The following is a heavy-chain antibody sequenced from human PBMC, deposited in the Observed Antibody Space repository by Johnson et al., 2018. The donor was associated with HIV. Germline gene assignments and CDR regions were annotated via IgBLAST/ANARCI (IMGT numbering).Heavy chain of an antibody. V-gene: IGHV3-30*18. CDR3: AKDRDYYGSGLI. D-gene: IGHD3-10*01. Sequence: QVQLVESGGGLVQPGGSLRLSCAASGFTFISYDTQWVRQAPGKGLEWVAVISNDGSKKCSADSVKGRFTISRDNSKNTLYLQMNSLRAEDTAVYYCAKDRDYYGSGLIWGQGTMVTVSS. J-gene: IGHJ3*02. CDR2: ISNDGSKK. CDR1: GFTFISYD.